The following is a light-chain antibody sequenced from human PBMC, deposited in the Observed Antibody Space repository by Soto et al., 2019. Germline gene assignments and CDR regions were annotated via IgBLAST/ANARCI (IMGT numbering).Light chain of an antibody. Sequence: EIVLTQSPATLSLSPGERATLSCRASQSVSSYLAWYQQKPGQAPRLLIYDASNRATDIPARFSGSGSGTDFTLTISSLEPVDFAVYFCLQRSGWPWTFGQGTQVEIK. CDR1: QSVSSY. J-gene: IGKJ1*01. CDR2: DAS. V-gene: IGKV3-11*01. CDR3: LQRSGWPWT.